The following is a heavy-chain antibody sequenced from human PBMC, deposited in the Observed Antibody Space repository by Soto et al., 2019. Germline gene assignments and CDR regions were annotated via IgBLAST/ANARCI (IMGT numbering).Heavy chain of an antibody. Sequence: GGSLRLSCAASGFPFSSYAMHWVRQAPGKGLEWVAVISYDGSNKYYADSVKGRFTISRDNSKNTLYLQMNSLRAEDTAVYYCARDRAVRAGTNFGYGMDVWGQGATVTVSS. CDR3: ARDRAVRAGTNFGYGMDV. D-gene: IGHD6-13*01. CDR1: GFPFSSYA. V-gene: IGHV3-30-3*01. J-gene: IGHJ6*02. CDR2: ISYDGSNK.